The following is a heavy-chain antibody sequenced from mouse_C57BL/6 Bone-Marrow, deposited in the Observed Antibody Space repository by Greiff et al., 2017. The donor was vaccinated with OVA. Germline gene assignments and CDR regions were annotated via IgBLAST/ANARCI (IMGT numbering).Heavy chain of an antibody. Sequence: VQLQQSGAELVRPGASVTLSCKASGYTFTDYEMHWVKQTPVHGLEWIGAIDPETGGTAYNQKFKGTAILTADKSSSTAYMELRSLTSEDSAVYDSTRGYSNDYAMDYWGQGTAGTVSS. CDR3: TRGYSNDYAMDY. D-gene: IGHD2-5*01. V-gene: IGHV1-15*01. CDR1: GYTFTDYE. CDR2: IDPETGGT. J-gene: IGHJ4*01.